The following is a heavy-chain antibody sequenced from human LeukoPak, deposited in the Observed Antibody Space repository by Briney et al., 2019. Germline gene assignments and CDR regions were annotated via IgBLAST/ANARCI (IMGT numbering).Heavy chain of an antibody. J-gene: IGHJ4*02. CDR3: ARDNPGAHYDSSGYCYGY. D-gene: IGHD3-22*01. CDR2: ISAYNGNT. V-gene: IGHV1-18*01. CDR1: GYTFTSYG. Sequence: ASVKVSCKASGYTFTSYGISWVRQAPGQGLEWMGWISAYNGNTNYAQKLQGRVTMTTDTSTSTAYMELRSLRSDDTAVYYCARDNPGAHYDSSGYCYGYWGQGTLVTVSS.